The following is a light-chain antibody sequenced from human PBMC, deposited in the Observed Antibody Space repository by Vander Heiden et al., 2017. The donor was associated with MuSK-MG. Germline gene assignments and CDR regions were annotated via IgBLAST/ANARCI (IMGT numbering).Light chain of an antibody. V-gene: IGKV3-20*01. CDR1: QSVSSNY. Sequence: EVVLTQSPGTLSLSPGERATLSCRASQSVSSNYLAWYQHKPGQAPRILIFNASTRAIGIPARFSGSGSGTDFTLTISRLEPEDFAVYYCQQYGKSTKTFGQGTKVEVK. J-gene: IGKJ1*01. CDR3: QQYGKSTKT. CDR2: NAS.